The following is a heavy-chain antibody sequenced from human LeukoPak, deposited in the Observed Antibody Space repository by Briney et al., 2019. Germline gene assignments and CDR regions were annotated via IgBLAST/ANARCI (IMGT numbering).Heavy chain of an antibody. CDR1: GGSISSSSYY. CDR2: IYYSGST. J-gene: IGHJ4*02. CDR3: ARRAQGTEFDY. Sequence: PSETLSLTCTVSGGSISSSSYYWGWIRQPPGKGLEWIGSIYYSGSTYYNPSLKSRVTISVDASKNQFSLKLSSVTAADTAVYYCARRAQGTEFDYWGQGTLVTVSS. V-gene: IGHV4-39*07.